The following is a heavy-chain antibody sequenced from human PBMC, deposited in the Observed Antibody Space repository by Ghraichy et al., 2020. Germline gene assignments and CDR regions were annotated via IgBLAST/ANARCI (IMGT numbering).Heavy chain of an antibody. CDR2: IIPIFGTA. J-gene: IGHJ4*02. CDR1: GGTFSNYA. CDR3: ARGGRGAQYYFDY. V-gene: IGHV1-69*13. Sequence: VKVSCKASGGTFSNYAISWVRQAPGQGLEWMGGIIPIFGTANYGQKFQDRVTITADESTSTAYMELSSLKSEDTAMYYCARGGRGAQYYFDYWGQGTLVTVSS.